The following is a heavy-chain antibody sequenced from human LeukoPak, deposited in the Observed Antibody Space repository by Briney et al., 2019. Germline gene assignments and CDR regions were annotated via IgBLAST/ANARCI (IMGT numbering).Heavy chain of an antibody. CDR2: IYTSGST. CDR1: GGSISSYY. V-gene: IGHV4-4*07. D-gene: IGHD2-2*01. Sequence: SETLSLTCTVSGGSISSYYWSWIRQPAGKGLEWIGRIYTSGSTNYNPSLKSRVTMSVDTSKNQFSLKLSSVTAADTAVYYCARDRIVVVPAARTYYFDYWSQGTLVTVSS. CDR3: ARDRIVVVPAARTYYFDY. J-gene: IGHJ4*02.